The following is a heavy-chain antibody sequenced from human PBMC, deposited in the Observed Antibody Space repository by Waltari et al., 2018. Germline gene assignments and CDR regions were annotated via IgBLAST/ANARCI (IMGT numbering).Heavy chain of an antibody. CDR1: GFSFGDYW. D-gene: IGHD3-10*01. Sequence: EVQLVESGGGLVQPGGSLRLSCAASGFSFGDYWMNWVRQVPGKGPVWVSRINIVGSSTIYADSVKGRFTISRDNAKNTLYLQMNSLRADDTAVYYCVRRSIRGYIKEGPNWFDPWGQGTLVTVSS. J-gene: IGHJ5*02. CDR3: VRRSIRGYIKEGPNWFDP. V-gene: IGHV3-74*01. CDR2: INIVGSST.